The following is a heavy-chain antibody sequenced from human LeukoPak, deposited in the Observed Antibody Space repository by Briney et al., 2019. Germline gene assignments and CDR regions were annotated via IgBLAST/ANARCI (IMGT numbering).Heavy chain of an antibody. D-gene: IGHD5-18*01. J-gene: IGHJ4*02. V-gene: IGHV4-30-4*08. CDR2: IYYSGST. Sequence: PSETLSLTCTVSGGSISSGDYYWSWIRQPPGKGLEWIGYIYYSGSTYYNPSLKSRVTISVDTSNNQFSLKLSSVTAADTAVYYCARELYSDGSHYFDYWGQGTLVTVSS. CDR3: ARELYSDGSHYFDY. CDR1: GGSISSGDYY.